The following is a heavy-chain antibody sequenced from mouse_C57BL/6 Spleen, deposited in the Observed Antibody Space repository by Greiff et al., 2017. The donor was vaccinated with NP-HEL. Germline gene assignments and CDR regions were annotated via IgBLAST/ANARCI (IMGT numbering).Heavy chain of an antibody. CDR2: IRSKSSNYAT. D-gene: IGHD2-1*01. J-gene: IGHJ4*01. Sequence: EVQRVESGGGLVQPKGSLKLSCAASGFTFNTYAMHWVRQAPGKGLEWVARIRSKSSNYATYYADSVKDRFTISRDDSQSMLYLQMNNLKTEDTAMYYCVRDRGNSLELDYWGQGTSVTVSS. CDR1: GFTFNTYA. V-gene: IGHV10-3*01. CDR3: VRDRGNSLELDY.